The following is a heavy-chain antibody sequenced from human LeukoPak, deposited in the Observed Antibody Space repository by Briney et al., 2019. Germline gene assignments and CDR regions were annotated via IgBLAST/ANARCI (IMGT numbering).Heavy chain of an antibody. Sequence: AAVKVSCKACVCTLTNSAVQGVRQARGRGLDGIGCIHVGCGNTNNVQKFQERVTINRDMSTSTAYMELSSLRTEDTAVYYCAAGALVLPFVFPGYYYGMDVWGKGATVTVSS. CDR1: VCTLTNSA. J-gene: IGHJ6*04. CDR2: IHVGCGNT. CDR3: AAGALVLPFVFPGYYYGMDV. V-gene: IGHV1-58*01. D-gene: IGHD2-21*01.